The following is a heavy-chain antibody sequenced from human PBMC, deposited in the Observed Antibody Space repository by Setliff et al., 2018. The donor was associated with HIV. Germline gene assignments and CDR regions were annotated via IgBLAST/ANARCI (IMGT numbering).Heavy chain of an antibody. CDR3: ARGAIAAAGDFDY. J-gene: IGHJ4*02. CDR2: IHHSGSA. V-gene: IGHV4-38-2*01. CDR1: GYSISDGYY. D-gene: IGHD6-13*01. Sequence: ASETLSLTCAVSGYSISDGYYWGWIRQPPGKGPEWIGSIHHSGSAHFNPSLKSRVAMSVDTSKNQFSLRLSSVTAADTAVYYCARGAIAAAGDFDYWGQGTLVTVSS.